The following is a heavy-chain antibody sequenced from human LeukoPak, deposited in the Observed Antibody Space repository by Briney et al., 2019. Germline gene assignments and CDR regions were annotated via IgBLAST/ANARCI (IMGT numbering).Heavy chain of an antibody. Sequence: GGSLRLSCAASGFTFSGYWMHWVRQAPGKGLVWVSRINSDESSTSYADSVKGRFTISRDNAKNTLYLQMNSLRAEDTAVYYCARGAYSSSWRVDYWGQGTLVTVSS. CDR3: ARGAYSSSWRVDY. D-gene: IGHD6-13*01. CDR2: INSDESST. CDR1: GFTFSGYW. J-gene: IGHJ4*02. V-gene: IGHV3-74*01.